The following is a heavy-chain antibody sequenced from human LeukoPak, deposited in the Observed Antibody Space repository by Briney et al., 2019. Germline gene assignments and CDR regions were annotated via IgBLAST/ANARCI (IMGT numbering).Heavy chain of an antibody. V-gene: IGHV3-43*01. J-gene: IGHJ3*02. D-gene: IGHD1-26*01. Sequence: GGSLRLSCAASGFTFDDYTMHWVRQAPGKGLEWVSLITWDGGSTYYADSVKGRFTISRDNSKKTLYLEMNSLRVEDTAVYYCARTGESHAFDIWGQGTMVTVSS. CDR2: ITWDGGST. CDR3: ARTGESHAFDI. CDR1: GFTFDDYT.